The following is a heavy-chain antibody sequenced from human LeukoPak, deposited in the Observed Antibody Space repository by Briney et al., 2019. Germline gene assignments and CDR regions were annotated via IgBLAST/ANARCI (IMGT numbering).Heavy chain of an antibody. D-gene: IGHD6-19*01. Sequence: GGSLRLSCVASGFNFGDYYMNWIRQSPGKGLEWISYMSSRSGIIYYGGSVKGRFTISRDNADNSLYLHMNSLRAEDTAVYYCAKCVIAVAGTPVDYWGQGTLVTVSS. CDR3: AKCVIAVAGTPVDY. CDR2: MSSRSGII. V-gene: IGHV3-48*01. J-gene: IGHJ4*02. CDR1: GFNFGDYY.